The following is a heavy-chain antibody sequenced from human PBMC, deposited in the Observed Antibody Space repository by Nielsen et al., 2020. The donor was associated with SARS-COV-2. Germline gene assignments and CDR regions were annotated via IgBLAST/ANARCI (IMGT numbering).Heavy chain of an antibody. D-gene: IGHD1-1*01. CDR1: GFTVNRNY. CDR2: ISYDGRNK. CDR3: ATLAGTDVYDI. V-gene: IGHV3-30*03. J-gene: IGHJ3*02. Sequence: GGSLRLSCAASGFTVNRNYMSWVRQAPGEGLDWVAFISYDGRNKHYGDSVKGRFTVSRDKSTNTLYLQMNSLKAEDTAVYFCATLAGTDVYDIWGQGTMVTVSS.